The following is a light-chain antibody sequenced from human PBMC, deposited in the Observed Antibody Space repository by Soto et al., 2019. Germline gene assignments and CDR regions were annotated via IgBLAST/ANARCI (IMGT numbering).Light chain of an antibody. CDR2: GNI. CDR3: SSYRSGSTAFV. V-gene: IGLV1-40*01. CDR1: SSNIGAGYD. J-gene: IGLJ1*01. Sequence: QSVLTQPPSVSGAPGQRVTISCTGSSSNIGAGYDVHWYQQLPGTAPKLLIYGNINRPSGVPDRFSGSKSGTSASLAITGLQTEDEADYYCSSYRSGSTAFVFGTGTKVTVL.